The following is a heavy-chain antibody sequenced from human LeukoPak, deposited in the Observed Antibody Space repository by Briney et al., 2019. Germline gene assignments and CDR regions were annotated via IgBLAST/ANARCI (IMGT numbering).Heavy chain of an antibody. J-gene: IGHJ6*03. CDR1: GGTFSSYA. V-gene: IGHV1-69*05. D-gene: IGHD6-13*01. CDR2: IIPIFGTA. Sequence: SVKVSCKASGGTFSSYAISWVRQAPGQGLEWMGGIIPIFGTANYAQKFQGRVTITTDESTSTAYMELSSLRSEDTAVYYCASAPNRIAAAGNLYYYYMDVWGKGTTVTVSS. CDR3: ASAPNRIAAAGNLYYYYMDV.